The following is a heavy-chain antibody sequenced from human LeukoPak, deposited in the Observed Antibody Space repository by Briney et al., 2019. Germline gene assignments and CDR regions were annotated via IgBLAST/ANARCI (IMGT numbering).Heavy chain of an antibody. D-gene: IGHD2-2*01. CDR2: IYSGGST. V-gene: IGHV3-66*01. CDR1: GFTVSSNY. Sequence: GGSLRLSCAASGFTVSSNYMSWVRQAPGKGLEWVSVIYSGGSTYYADSVKGRFTISRDNSKNTLYLQMNSLRAEDTAVYYCARDLGYCSSTSCYRIDYWGQGTLVTVSS. J-gene: IGHJ4*02. CDR3: ARDLGYCSSTSCYRIDY.